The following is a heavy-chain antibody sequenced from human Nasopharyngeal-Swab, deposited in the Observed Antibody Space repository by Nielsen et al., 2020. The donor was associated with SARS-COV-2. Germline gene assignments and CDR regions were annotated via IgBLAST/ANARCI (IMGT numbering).Heavy chain of an antibody. CDR3: ARRPTTVTTWWFDP. CDR2: IIPIFSTA. V-gene: IGHV1-69*13. CDR1: GGTFSSYA. J-gene: IGHJ5*02. Sequence: SVKVSCKASGGTFSSYAISWVRQAPGQGLEWMGGIIPIFSTANYAQKFQGRVTITADESTSTAYMELSSLRSEDTAVYYCARRPTTVTTWWFDPWGQGTLVTVSS. D-gene: IGHD4-11*01.